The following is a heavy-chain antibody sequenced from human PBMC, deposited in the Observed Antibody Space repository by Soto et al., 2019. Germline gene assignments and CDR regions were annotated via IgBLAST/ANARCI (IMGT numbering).Heavy chain of an antibody. V-gene: IGHV1-18*01. Sequence: ASVKVSCKTSGYTFSTYGISWVRQAPGQGLEWMGWISAYNGNTKYALKFQGRATMTKDTSTSTAYMELRSLTSDDTAVYYCARDDCSSTSCYAQGLNWFDPWGQGTLVTVSS. D-gene: IGHD2-2*01. J-gene: IGHJ5*02. CDR1: GYTFSTYG. CDR3: ARDDCSSTSCYAQGLNWFDP. CDR2: ISAYNGNT.